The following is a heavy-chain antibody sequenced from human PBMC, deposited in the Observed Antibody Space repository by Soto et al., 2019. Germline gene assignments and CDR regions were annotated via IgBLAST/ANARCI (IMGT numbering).Heavy chain of an antibody. CDR2: IYYSGST. CDR3: ARLVRQRGLYSSPSLVDY. V-gene: IGHV4-39*01. Sequence: PSETLSLTCTVSGGSISSSSYYWGWIRQPPGKGLEWIGSIYYSGSTYYNPSLKSRVTISVDTSKNQFSLKLSSVTAADTAVYYCARLVRQRGLYSSPSLVDYWGQGTLVTVSS. CDR1: GGSISSSSYY. D-gene: IGHD6-6*01. J-gene: IGHJ4*02.